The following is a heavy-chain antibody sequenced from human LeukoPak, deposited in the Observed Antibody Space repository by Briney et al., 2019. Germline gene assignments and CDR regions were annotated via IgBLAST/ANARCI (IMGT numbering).Heavy chain of an antibody. D-gene: IGHD3-10*01. CDR1: GYSISSGYY. V-gene: IGHV4-38-2*02. Sequence: SETLSLTCTVSGYSISSGYYWGWIRQPPGKGLEWIGSIYHSGSTYYNPSLKSRVTISVDTSKNQFSLKLTSVTAADTAVYYCARDRHYYGSGSFPDVWGKGTTVTVSS. J-gene: IGHJ6*04. CDR2: IYHSGST. CDR3: ARDRHYYGSGSFPDV.